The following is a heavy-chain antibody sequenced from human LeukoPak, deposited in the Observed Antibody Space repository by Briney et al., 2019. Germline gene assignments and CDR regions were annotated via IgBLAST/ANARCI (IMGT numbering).Heavy chain of an antibody. J-gene: IGHJ3*02. Sequence: GASLKISCKGSGYSFSSSWIAWLRQMPGKGLEWMGIIYPGDSDTRYSPSFQGQVTISADKSISTAYLQWSSLKASDTAMYYCARHRYCSGGSCDFDIWGQGTMVTVSS. CDR2: IYPGDSDT. D-gene: IGHD2-15*01. CDR1: GYSFSSSW. CDR3: ARHRYCSGGSCDFDI. V-gene: IGHV5-51*01.